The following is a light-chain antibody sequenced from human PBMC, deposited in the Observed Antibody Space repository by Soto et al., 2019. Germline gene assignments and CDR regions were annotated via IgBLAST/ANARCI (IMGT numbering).Light chain of an antibody. CDR3: PSDVTSLSVWV. J-gene: IGLJ3*02. V-gene: IGLV1-40*01. Sequence: QSVLTQPPSVSGAPGQRVTISCTGGSSNIGAGYDAHWYQQLPGTAPKRLISGTNNRPSGVPDRFSGSTSGTSASLAITGLQTEDVVDSYGPSDVTSLSVWVFGRGTQLPV. CDR1: SSNIGAGYD. CDR2: GTN.